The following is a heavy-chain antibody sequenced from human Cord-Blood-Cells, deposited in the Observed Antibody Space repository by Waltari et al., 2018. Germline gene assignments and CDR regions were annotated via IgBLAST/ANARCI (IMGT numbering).Heavy chain of an antibody. J-gene: IGHJ4*02. CDR3: AGDGVGHRAADD. D-gene: IGHD6-13*01. CDR1: GFTFSSYS. CDR2: ISSSSSYI. Sequence: EVQLVESGGGLVKPGGSLRLSCAASGFTFSSYSMNWVRQAPRKGLEWVASISSSSSYIYYADAVKGRFSIARDNAKNSRYLQMSSLRAEDTAVYYCAGDGVGHRAADDWGQGTLVTVSS. V-gene: IGHV3-21*01.